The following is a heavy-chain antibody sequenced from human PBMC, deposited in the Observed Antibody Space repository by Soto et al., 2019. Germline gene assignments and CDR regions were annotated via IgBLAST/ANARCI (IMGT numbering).Heavy chain of an antibody. CDR3: VKIAEAVAGTVYGY. CDR2: IGGSGGRP. CDR1: GFTFSNYA. Sequence: SCAASGFTFSNYAMGWVRQAPGKGLAWVSSIGGSGGRPHYGDSVQGRFTISRDNSRNTLYLQMNSLRAEDTAVYYCVKIAEAVAGTVYGYWGRGALVTVSS. J-gene: IGHJ4*02. D-gene: IGHD6-19*01. V-gene: IGHV3-23*01.